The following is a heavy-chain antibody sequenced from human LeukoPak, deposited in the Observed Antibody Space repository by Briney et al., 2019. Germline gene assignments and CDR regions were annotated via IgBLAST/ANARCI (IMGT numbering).Heavy chain of an antibody. CDR2: IYSGGST. D-gene: IGHD6-13*01. CDR3: ARGRPAAGRFDY. Sequence: GGSLRLSCAASGFTFSSYAMSWDRQAPGKGLEWVSVIYSGGSTYYADSVKGRFTISRDNSKNTLYLQMNSLRAEDTAVYYCARGRPAAGRFDYWGQGTLVTVSS. J-gene: IGHJ4*02. CDR1: GFTFSSYA. V-gene: IGHV3-66*01.